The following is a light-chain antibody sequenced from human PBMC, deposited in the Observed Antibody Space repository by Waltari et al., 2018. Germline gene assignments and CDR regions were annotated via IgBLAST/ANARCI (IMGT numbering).Light chain of an antibody. Sequence: DIQMTQSPSSLSASVGDRVSITCRASQNIARYLNWYQQKSGKAPNLLIYGTSTLQRGVPSRFSGSGSATDFTLTISSLQPEDFATYYCQQYNEWPPWTFGQGTKVEIK. CDR2: GTS. CDR1: QNIARY. V-gene: IGKV1-39*01. J-gene: IGKJ1*01. CDR3: QQYNEWPPWT.